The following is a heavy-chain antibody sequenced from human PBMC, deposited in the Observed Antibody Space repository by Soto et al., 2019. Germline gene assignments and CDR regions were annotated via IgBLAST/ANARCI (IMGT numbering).Heavy chain of an antibody. CDR1: GGSVSSSGAYT. J-gene: IGHJ6*02. V-gene: IGHV4-30-2*01. CDR3: ARAYGGNPGVYYFYGMDV. Sequence: PSETLSLTCAVSGGSVSSSGAYTWSWIRQPPGKGLEWIGYFYHGGTTYYKPSLKSRVTILIDMSKNQFSLNLRSVTAADTAVYYCARAYGGNPGVYYFYGMDVWGQGTTVTVSS. CDR2: FYHGGTT. D-gene: IGHD4-17*01.